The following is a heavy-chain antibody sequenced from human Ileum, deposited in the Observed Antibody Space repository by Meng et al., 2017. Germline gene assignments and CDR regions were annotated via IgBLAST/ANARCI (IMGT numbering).Heavy chain of an antibody. Sequence: LLQLGAGVSKAWSCVKVSCQASGVDYIRYAISWVGQDPGKGLEWMGWIIPIFGTANYAQKFQGRVTITADESTSTAYMELSSLRSEDTAVYYCHRTPKEYPDNGDFDYWGQGTLVTVSS. D-gene: IGHD3-10*01. CDR1: GVDYIRYA. CDR2: IIPIFGTA. V-gene: IGHV1-69*01. J-gene: IGHJ4*02. CDR3: HRTPKEYPDNGDFDY.